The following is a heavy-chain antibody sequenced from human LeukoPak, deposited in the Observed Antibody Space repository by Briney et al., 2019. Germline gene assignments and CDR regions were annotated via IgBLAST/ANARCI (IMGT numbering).Heavy chain of an antibody. V-gene: IGHV3-23*01. J-gene: IGHJ3*02. D-gene: IGHD3-10*01. CDR2: ISGSGGST. CDR3: AKDRARLLWSGELSLGYAFDI. CDR1: GFTFSSYA. Sequence: PGGSLRLSCAASGFTFSSYAMSWVRQAPGKGLEWVSAISGSGGSTHYADSVKGRFTISRDNSKNTLYLQMNSLRAEDTAVYYCAKDRARLLWSGELSLGYAFDIWGHGTMVTVSS.